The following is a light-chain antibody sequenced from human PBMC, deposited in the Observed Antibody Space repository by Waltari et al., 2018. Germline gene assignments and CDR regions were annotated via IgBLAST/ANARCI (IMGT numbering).Light chain of an antibody. CDR1: SSDVGGYNY. J-gene: IGLJ1*01. CDR2: EVS. V-gene: IGLV2-14*01. CDR3: SSYTSSSTPYV. Sequence: QSALTQPASVSGSPGQSITISCTGTSSDVGGYNYVSWYQQHPGKAPKLMIYEVSNWPSGVSNRFSGSKSGNTASLTISGLHAEDEADYYCSSYTSSSTPYVFGTGTKVTV.